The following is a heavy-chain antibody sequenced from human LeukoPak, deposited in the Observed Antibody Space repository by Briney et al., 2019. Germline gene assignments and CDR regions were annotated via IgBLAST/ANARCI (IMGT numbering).Heavy chain of an antibody. J-gene: IGHJ4*02. CDR2: ISSSGSTI. V-gene: IGHV3-11*04. CDR1: GFTFSDYY. Sequence: PGGSLRLSCAASGFTFSDYYMSWIRQAPGKGLEWVSYISSSGSTIYYADSVKGRFTISRDNAKNSLYLQMNSLRAEDTAVYYCAKDRSSGWFNRYYFDYWGQGTLVTVSS. D-gene: IGHD6-19*01. CDR3: AKDRSSGWFNRYYFDY.